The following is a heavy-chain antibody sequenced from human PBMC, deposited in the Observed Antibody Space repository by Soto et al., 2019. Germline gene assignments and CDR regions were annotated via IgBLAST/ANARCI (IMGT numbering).Heavy chain of an antibody. CDR1: GGSISSGGYY. CDR2: IYYSGST. D-gene: IGHD2-15*01. J-gene: IGHJ5*02. V-gene: IGHV4-31*03. CDR3: AREIVHTLCSGGSCYSNWFDP. Sequence: QVQLQESGPGLVKPSQTLSLTCTVSGGSISSGGYYWSWIRQHPGKGLEWIGYIYYSGSTYYNPSLKSRVTISVDTSKNQFSLKLSSVTAADTAVYYCAREIVHTLCSGGSCYSNWFDPWGQGTLVTVSS.